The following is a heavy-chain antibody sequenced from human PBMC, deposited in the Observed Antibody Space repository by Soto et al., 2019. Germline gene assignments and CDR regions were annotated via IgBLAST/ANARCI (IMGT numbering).Heavy chain of an antibody. D-gene: IGHD5-12*01. CDR3: ARESGGATATLDYYYFYMDV. V-gene: IGHV1-2*02. CDR2: INPNGDAT. J-gene: IGHJ6*03. CDR1: GDSFNDYY. Sequence: VQLAQSGAEVKKPGASVKVSCKTSGDSFNDYYIHWVRQAPGQGLEWMGWINPNGDATKYAQKFQGRVTVTRDTSIRTVYMELSSLRSDDTAVYYCARESGGATATLDYYYFYMDVWGKGTTVTVSS.